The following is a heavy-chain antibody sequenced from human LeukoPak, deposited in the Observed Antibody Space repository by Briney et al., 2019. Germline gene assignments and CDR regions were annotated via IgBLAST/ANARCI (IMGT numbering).Heavy chain of an antibody. D-gene: IGHD2-2*01. Sequence: SETLSLTCAVYGGSFSGYYWSWIRQPPGKGLELIGEINESGRTNYNPSLKSRVTISVDTSKNQFSLKLSSLTAADTAVYYCARHASANVRNFQYWGQGTLVTVSS. V-gene: IGHV4-34*01. J-gene: IGHJ1*01. CDR1: GGSFSGYY. CDR3: ARHASANVRNFQY. CDR2: INESGRT.